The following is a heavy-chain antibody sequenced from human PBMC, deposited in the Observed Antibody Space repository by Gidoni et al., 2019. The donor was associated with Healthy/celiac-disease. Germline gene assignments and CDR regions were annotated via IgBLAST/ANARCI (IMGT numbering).Heavy chain of an antibody. Sequence: QVQLVQSGAEVKKPGSSVKVSCKASGGTFSSYAISWVRQAPGQGLEGMGGIIPIFGTANYAQKFQGRVTITADESTSTAYMELSSLRSEDTAVYYCARVLDPGYCSGGSCYSAGGDYWGQGTLVTVSS. J-gene: IGHJ4*02. V-gene: IGHV1-69*01. CDR1: GGTFSSYA. CDR2: IIPIFGTA. D-gene: IGHD2-15*01. CDR3: ARVLDPGYCSGGSCYSAGGDY.